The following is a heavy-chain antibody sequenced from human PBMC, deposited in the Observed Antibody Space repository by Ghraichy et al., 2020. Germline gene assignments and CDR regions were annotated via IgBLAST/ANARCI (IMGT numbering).Heavy chain of an antibody. D-gene: IGHD3-10*01. J-gene: IGHJ6*02. CDR2: MSYDGNNK. CDR3: AKDQVERGSGTYKYYYYYGMDV. Sequence: GGSLRLSCEVFGFTFSNYGMHWVRQAPGKGLEWVAVMSYDGNNKYYADSVKGRLTISRDNSKNTLYLQMNSLRAEDTAVYYCAKDQVERGSGTYKYYYYYGMDVWGQGTTVTVSS. CDR1: GFTFSNYG. V-gene: IGHV3-30*18.